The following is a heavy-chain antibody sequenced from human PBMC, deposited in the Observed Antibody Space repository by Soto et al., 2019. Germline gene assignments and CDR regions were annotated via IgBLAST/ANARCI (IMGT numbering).Heavy chain of an antibody. J-gene: IGHJ4*02. CDR1: GYTFTCYS. CDR3: AKDGSSSWSFDY. V-gene: IGHV1-3*01. Sequence: GASVKVSCKASGYTFTCYSPHWVRQAPGQRPEWMGWINAGIGDIEYSEKFQGRFTISRDNSKNTLYLQMNSLRAEDTAVYYCAKDGSSSWSFDYWGQGTLVTVSS. CDR2: INAGIGDI. D-gene: IGHD6-13*01.